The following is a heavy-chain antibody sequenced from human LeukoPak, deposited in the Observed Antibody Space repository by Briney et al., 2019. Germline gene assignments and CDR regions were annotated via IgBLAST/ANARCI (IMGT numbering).Heavy chain of an antibody. CDR3: ARDTVTTFGYYYGMDV. V-gene: IGHV4-30-4*01. D-gene: IGHD4-17*01. J-gene: IGHJ6*02. CDR2: IYYSGSN. Sequence: SETLSLTCTVSGGSISSGDYYWSWLRQPPGKGLEWIGYIYYSGSNYYNPFLKSRGTISVDTSKNQFALKLSSVTAADTAVYYCARDTVTTFGYYYGMDVWGQGTTVTVSS. CDR1: GGSISSGDYY.